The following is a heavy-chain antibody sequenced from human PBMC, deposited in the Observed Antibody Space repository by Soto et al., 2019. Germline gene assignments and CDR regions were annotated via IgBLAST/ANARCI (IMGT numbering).Heavy chain of an antibody. J-gene: IGHJ4*02. V-gene: IGHV3-23*01. Sequence: SLRLSCAASEFTFSNYAMSWVRQAPGKGLEWVSAISYGGGTTYYADSVKGRFTISRDNSKNTLYLQMNSLRAEDTAVYYYAKNPGYYYDSTGYHFDYWGQGTLVTVSS. CDR3: AKNPGYYYDSTGYHFDY. D-gene: IGHD3-22*01. CDR1: EFTFSNYA. CDR2: ISYGGGTT.